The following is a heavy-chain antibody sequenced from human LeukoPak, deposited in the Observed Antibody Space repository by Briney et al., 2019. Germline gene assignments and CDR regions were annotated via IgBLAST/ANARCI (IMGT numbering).Heavy chain of an antibody. J-gene: IGHJ6*03. CDR2: SSSDGSYK. V-gene: IGHV3-30*18. CDR1: GFTFSNYD. CDR3: AKGPLNWNDVEYYYYMDV. D-gene: IGHD1-1*01. Sequence: GGSLRLSCAASGFTFSNYDMHWVRQAPGKGLEWVAVSSSDGSYKYYGDSVKGRFTISRDNSKDTLYLHMNRLRSEDTAVFYCAKGPLNWNDVEYYYYMDVWGKGTTVTVSS.